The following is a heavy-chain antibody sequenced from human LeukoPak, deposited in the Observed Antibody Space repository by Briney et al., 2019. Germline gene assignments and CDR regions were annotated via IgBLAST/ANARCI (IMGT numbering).Heavy chain of an antibody. CDR3: AKEQRPDSVADFDY. CDR2: TSGNGRFT. J-gene: IGHJ4*02. V-gene: IGHV3-43*02. Sequence: GGSLRLSCAASGFNFRDYGINWVRQAPGKGLEWLSVTSGNGRFTDYADSVKGRFTISRDNSKNSLFLQIHSVRTEDTAFYYCAKEQRPDSVADFDYWGQGTLVTVSS. D-gene: IGHD5/OR15-5a*01. CDR1: GFNFRDYG.